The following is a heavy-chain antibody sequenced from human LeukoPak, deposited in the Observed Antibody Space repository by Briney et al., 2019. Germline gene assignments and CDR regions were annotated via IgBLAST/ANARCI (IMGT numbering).Heavy chain of an antibody. CDR1: GFSLSTSGMC. CDR2: IDWDDDK. V-gene: IGHV2-70*11. Sequence: SGPALVKPTQTLTLTCTFSGFSLSTSGMCVSWIRQPPGKALERLARIDWDDDKYNSTSLKTRLTISKDTSKNQVVLTMTNMDPVDTATYYCARILVTSSGGSYDYWGQGTLVTVSS. CDR3: ARILVTSSGGSYDY. J-gene: IGHJ4*02. D-gene: IGHD1-26*01.